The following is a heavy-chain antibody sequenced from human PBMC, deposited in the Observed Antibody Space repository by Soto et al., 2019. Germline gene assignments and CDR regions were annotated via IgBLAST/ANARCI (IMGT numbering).Heavy chain of an antibody. J-gene: IGHJ3*02. V-gene: IGHV3-21*01. D-gene: IGHD4-17*01. CDR1: GFTFSSYS. Sequence: GGSLRLSCAASGFTFSSYSMNWVRQAPGKGLEWVSSISSSSSYIYYADSVKGRFTISRDNAKNSLYLQMNSLRAEDTAVYYCARDAVTMRGNDAFDIWGQGTMVTVSS. CDR2: ISSSSSYI. CDR3: ARDAVTMRGNDAFDI.